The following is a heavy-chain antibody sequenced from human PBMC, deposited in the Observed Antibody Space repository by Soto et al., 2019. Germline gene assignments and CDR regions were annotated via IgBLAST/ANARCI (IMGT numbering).Heavy chain of an antibody. CDR3: AKVKLAVAVLVYGMDV. CDR1: GFTFSSYA. V-gene: IGHV3-23*01. J-gene: IGHJ6*02. D-gene: IGHD6-19*01. Sequence: PGGSLRLSCAASGFTFSSYAMSWVRQAPGKGLEWVSAISGSGGSTYYADSVKGRFTISRDNSKNTLYLQMNSLRAEDTAVYYCAKVKLAVAVLVYGMDVWGQGTTVTVSS. CDR2: ISGSGGST.